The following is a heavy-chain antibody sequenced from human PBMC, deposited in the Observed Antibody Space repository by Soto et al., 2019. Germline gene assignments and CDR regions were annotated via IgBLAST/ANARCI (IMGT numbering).Heavy chain of an antibody. CDR2: ISSSSSYI. Sequence: GGSLRLSCAASGFTFSSYSMNWVRQAPGKGLEWVSSISSSSSYIYYADSVKGRFTSSRDNAKNSLYLQMNSLRAEDTAVYYCARDPRYYDILTGYYHDAFDIWGQGTMVTVSS. D-gene: IGHD3-9*01. CDR3: ARDPRYYDILTGYYHDAFDI. V-gene: IGHV3-21*01. J-gene: IGHJ3*02. CDR1: GFTFSSYS.